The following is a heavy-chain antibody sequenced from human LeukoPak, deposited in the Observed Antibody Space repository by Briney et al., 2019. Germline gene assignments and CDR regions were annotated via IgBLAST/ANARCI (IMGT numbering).Heavy chain of an antibody. V-gene: IGHV3-21*01. CDR1: GFTFSSYW. D-gene: IGHD3-9*01. CDR3: ARDGDILTGYYPHYYMDV. J-gene: IGHJ6*03. Sequence: PGGSLRLSCAASGFTFSSYWMSWVRQAPGKGLEWVSSISSSSSYIYYADSVKGRFTISRDNAKNSLYLQMNSLRAEDTAVYYCARDGDILTGYYPHYYMDVWGKGTTVTVSS. CDR2: ISSSSSYI.